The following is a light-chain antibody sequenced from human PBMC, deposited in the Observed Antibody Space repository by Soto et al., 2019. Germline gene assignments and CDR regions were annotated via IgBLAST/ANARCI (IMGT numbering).Light chain of an antibody. Sequence: EVVLTQSPGTLSLSPGERATLSSRASQSVSNKYLAWYQQKPGQSPKLLLFGSSDRATGIPDRFSGSGSGTDFTLTISSLEPEDFAVYYCQQYGSSPPYTFGQGTKLEI. CDR1: QSVSNKY. V-gene: IGKV3-20*01. J-gene: IGKJ2*01. CDR3: QQYGSSPPYT. CDR2: GSS.